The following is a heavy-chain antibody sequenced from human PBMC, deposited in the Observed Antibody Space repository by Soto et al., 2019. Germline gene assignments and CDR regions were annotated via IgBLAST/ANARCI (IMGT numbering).Heavy chain of an antibody. J-gene: IGHJ4*02. CDR2: IHHSGST. Sequence: SETLSLTCAVYGGSLSGSYWSWIRQPPGTGLEWIGEIHHSGSTYYNPSLKSRVTLSVDTSKNQFSLKLNSVTAADTAVYYCASPGYCSDGTCYPDYWGQGTLVTXSS. CDR1: GGSLSGSY. CDR3: ASPGYCSDGTCYPDY. D-gene: IGHD2-15*01. V-gene: IGHV4-34*01.